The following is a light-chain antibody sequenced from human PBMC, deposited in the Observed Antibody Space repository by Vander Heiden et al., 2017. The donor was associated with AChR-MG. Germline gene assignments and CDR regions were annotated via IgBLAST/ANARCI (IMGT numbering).Light chain of an antibody. J-gene: IGLJ2*01. CDR1: NSDVGSYNR. Sequence: QSALTQPASVSGSPGQSIPISCTGTNSDVGSYNRVSWYQHHPGKAPKLIIFEGTRRPSGVSNRFSGSKSGNTASLTISGLQAEDEADYYCCSYASVTTVVFGGGTKLTVL. CDR2: EGT. V-gene: IGLV2-23*01. CDR3: CSYASVTTVV.